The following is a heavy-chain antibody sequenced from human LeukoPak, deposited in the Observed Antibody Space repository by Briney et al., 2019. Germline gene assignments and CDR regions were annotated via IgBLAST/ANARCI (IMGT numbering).Heavy chain of an antibody. CDR1: GTSFINYW. D-gene: IGHD3-10*01. Sequence: GESLKISCRHSGTSFINYWIGWVCQMPGKGLEWMGMIYPDDSQTKYSPSFQGQVTFSADRSISTAYLQWSSLKASDTAMYYCARLGGVLAPFDPWGQGTLVTVSS. CDR3: ARLGGVLAPFDP. V-gene: IGHV5-51*01. CDR2: IYPDDSQT. J-gene: IGHJ5*02.